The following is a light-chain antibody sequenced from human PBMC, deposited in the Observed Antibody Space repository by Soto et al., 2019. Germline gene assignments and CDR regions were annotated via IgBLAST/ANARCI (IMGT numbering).Light chain of an antibody. J-gene: IGKJ4*01. CDR2: DAS. V-gene: IGKV3-11*01. CDR3: QQRSNWPLLT. Sequence: EIVLTQPPATLSLSPGERATLSCRASQSVRSYLACYLQKPGQAPRLLIYDASNRATGIPARFSGSGSGTDFTLTISSLEPEDFAIYYCQQRSNWPLLTFGGGSKVDIK. CDR1: QSVRSY.